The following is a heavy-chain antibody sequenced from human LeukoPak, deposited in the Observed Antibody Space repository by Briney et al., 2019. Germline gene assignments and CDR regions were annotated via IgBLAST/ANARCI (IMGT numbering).Heavy chain of an antibody. V-gene: IGHV4-61*02. CDR2: IYTSGST. D-gene: IGHD5-12*01. CDR3: ARVGATAYFDY. J-gene: IGHJ4*02. CDR1: GGSISSGSYY. Sequence: SETLSLTXTVSGGSISSGSYYWSWIRQPAGKGLEWIGRIYTSGSTNYNPSLKSRVTMSVDTSKNQFSLKLSSVTAADTAVYYCARVGATAYFDYWGQGTLVTVSS.